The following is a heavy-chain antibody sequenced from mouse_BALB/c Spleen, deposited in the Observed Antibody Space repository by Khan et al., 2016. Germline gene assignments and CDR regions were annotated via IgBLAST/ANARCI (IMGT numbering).Heavy chain of an antibody. D-gene: IGHD2-2*01. CDR1: GFSLIAYG. CDR2: IWGDGTT. J-gene: IGHJ4*01. CDR3: ARDGWGYYAMDY. V-gene: IGHV2-6-7*01. Sequence: QVQLKESGPGLVAPSQSLSITCTVSGFSLIAYGVNWVRQPQGKSLEWLGMIWGDGTTDYNSALKSRLNITKDNSKSQVFLKMNSLQTDDTARYYCARDGWGYYAMDYWGQGTSVTVSS.